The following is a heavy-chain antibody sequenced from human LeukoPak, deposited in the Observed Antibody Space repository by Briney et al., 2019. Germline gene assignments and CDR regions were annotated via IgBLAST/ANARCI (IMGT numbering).Heavy chain of an antibody. CDR3: VREGEGPLSKDFDY. Sequence: ASVKVSCTSSGFTFTDHYIHWVRQAPGQGLEWMGYIGPHSSSTSSPQEFQGRVTMTRDTSMTTAYMELTRLTSDDTAVYYCVREGEGPLSKDFDYWGQGTLVTVSS. CDR2: IGPHSSST. CDR1: GFTFTDHY. J-gene: IGHJ4*02. V-gene: IGHV1-2*02. D-gene: IGHD2/OR15-2a*01.